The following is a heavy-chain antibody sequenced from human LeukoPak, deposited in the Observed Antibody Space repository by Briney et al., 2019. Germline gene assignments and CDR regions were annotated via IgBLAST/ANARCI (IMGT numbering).Heavy chain of an antibody. V-gene: IGHV1-3*01. CDR1: GYTFINYA. CDR3: ARGSTSDWPFDY. D-gene: IGHD2-21*02. CDR2: INADNGNT. J-gene: IGHJ4*02. Sequence: GASVKVSCKASGYTFINYAIHWVRHAPGQRLEWMGWINADNGNTEYSQNFQGRVTITRDTSATTTYMELSSLRSEGTGVYYCARGSTSDWPFDYWGQGTLVTVSS.